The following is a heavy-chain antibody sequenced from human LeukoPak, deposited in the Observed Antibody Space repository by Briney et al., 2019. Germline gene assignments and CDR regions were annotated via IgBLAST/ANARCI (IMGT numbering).Heavy chain of an antibody. V-gene: IGHV3-9*01. CDR2: ISWNSGSI. D-gene: IGHD5-18*01. CDR3: AKGHTYGLGESYLDF. CDR1: GYTFDDYA. J-gene: IGHJ4*02. Sequence: GGSLRLSCEASGYTFDDYAMHWVRQAPGKGLEWVSAISWNSGSIGYADSVKGRFTISRDNGKNSLYLQMNSLRTEDTALYYCAKGHTYGLGESYLDFWGLGTLVSVSS.